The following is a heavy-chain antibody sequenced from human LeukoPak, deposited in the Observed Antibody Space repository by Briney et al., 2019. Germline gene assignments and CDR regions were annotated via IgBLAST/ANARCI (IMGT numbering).Heavy chain of an antibody. D-gene: IGHD2-2*01. Sequence: PGGSLRLSCAASGFTFSSYDMNWVRQAPGKGMEWVSYIRSRGSTKASADAVKGPFTISRDNAKNSLYLQMNSLRAEDTAVYYCARSPRGVVVPAAVDYWGQGTLVTVSS. CDR1: GFTFSSYD. J-gene: IGHJ4*02. CDR2: IRSRGSTK. CDR3: ARSPRGVVVPAAVDY. V-gene: IGHV3-48*03.